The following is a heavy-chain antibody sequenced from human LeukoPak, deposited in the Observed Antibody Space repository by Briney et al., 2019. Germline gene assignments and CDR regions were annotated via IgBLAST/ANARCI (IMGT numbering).Heavy chain of an antibody. D-gene: IGHD3-10*01. Sequence: GGSLRLSCAASGFTFSNAWMSWVRQAPGKGLEWVGRIKSKTDGGTTDYAAPVKGRFTISRDDSKNTLYLQMNSLKTEDTAVYYCTTAPYYYGSGSYRARWGQGTPVTVSS. V-gene: IGHV3-15*01. CDR3: TTAPYYYGSGSYRAR. J-gene: IGHJ4*02. CDR1: GFTFSNAW. CDR2: IKSKTDGGTT.